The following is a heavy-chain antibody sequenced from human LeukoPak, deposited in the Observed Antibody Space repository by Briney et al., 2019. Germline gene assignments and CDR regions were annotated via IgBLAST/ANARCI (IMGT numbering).Heavy chain of an antibody. Sequence: GGSLRLSCAASGFTFNIYAMTWVRQAPEKVLECISAISGADPGTFYADSVKGRFTISRDNSRNTLYLQMNSLRAEDSAVYYCAKGQAGSCSGSRCYHSDFWGQGSLVTVSS. CDR2: ISGADPGT. CDR1: GFTFNIYA. J-gene: IGHJ4*02. V-gene: IGHV3-23*01. CDR3: AKGQAGSCSGSRCYHSDF. D-gene: IGHD2-2*01.